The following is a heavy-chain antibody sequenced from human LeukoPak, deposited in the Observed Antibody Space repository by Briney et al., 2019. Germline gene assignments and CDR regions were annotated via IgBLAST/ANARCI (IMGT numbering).Heavy chain of an antibody. CDR2: FDPEDGET. V-gene: IGHV1-24*01. Sequence: ASVKVSCKVSGYTLTELSMHWVRQAPGKGLEWMGGFDPEDGETIYAQKFQGRVTMTEGTSTDTAYMELSSLRSEDTAVYYCATRTYQLLTDYWGQGTLVTVSS. CDR1: GYTLTELS. J-gene: IGHJ4*02. CDR3: ATRTYQLLTDY. D-gene: IGHD2-2*01.